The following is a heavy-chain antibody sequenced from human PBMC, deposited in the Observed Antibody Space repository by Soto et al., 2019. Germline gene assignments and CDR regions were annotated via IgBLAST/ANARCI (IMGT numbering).Heavy chain of an antibody. V-gene: IGHV4-39*01. CDR2: IYYSGST. Sequence: QLQLQESGPGLVKPSETLFLTCTVSGGSISSSSYYWGWIRQPPGKGLEWIGSIYYSGSTYYNPSLKSRVTISVDTSKNQFSLKLSSVTAADTAVYYCARPSIAVAGRLDVWGKGTTVTVSS. CDR3: ARPSIAVAGRLDV. D-gene: IGHD6-19*01. J-gene: IGHJ6*04. CDR1: GGSISSSSYY.